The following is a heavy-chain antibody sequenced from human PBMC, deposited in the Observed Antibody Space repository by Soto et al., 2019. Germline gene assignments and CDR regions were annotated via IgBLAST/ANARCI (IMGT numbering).Heavy chain of an antibody. CDR3: TTAGSSNYAFDI. V-gene: IGHV3-15*01. J-gene: IGHJ3*02. CDR2: IKSKTDGGKT. Sequence: GGSLRLSCAASGFTFSNAWMSWVRQAPGKGLEWVGRIKSKTDGGKTDYAAPVTGRFTISRDDSKNTLYLQMNSLKTEDTAVYYCTTAGSSNYAFDIWGQGTMVTVSS. CDR1: GFTFSNAW. D-gene: IGHD1-26*01.